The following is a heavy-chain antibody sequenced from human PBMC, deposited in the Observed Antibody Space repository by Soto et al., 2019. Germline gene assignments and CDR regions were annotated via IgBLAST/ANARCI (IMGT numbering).Heavy chain of an antibody. CDR1: GFSFRSSS. CDR3: VRGPLHGAFDI. Sequence: QAQLVESGGGVVQPGGSLRLCCEASGFSFRSSSIHWVRQAPDRGLQWVAHISPDGRGQYYADSVKGRFTMSRDNSKNTLCLQMNSLRVEDTAVFYCVRGPLHGAFDIWGQGTMVTVSS. CDR2: ISPDGRGQ. J-gene: IGHJ3*02. V-gene: IGHV3-30-3*01. D-gene: IGHD4-4*01.